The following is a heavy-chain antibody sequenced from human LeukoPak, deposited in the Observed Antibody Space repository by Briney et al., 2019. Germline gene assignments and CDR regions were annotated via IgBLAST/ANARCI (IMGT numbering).Heavy chain of an antibody. CDR2: INHSGST. J-gene: IGHJ5*02. V-gene: IGHV4-34*01. Sequence: SETLSLTCAVYGGSFSGYYWSWIRQPPGKGLEWIGEINHSGSTNYNPSLKSRVTISVDTSKNQFSLKLSSVTAADTAVYYCARDFPRFDPWGQGTLVTVSS. CDR3: ARDFPRFDP. D-gene: IGHD3-3*01. CDR1: GGSFSGYY.